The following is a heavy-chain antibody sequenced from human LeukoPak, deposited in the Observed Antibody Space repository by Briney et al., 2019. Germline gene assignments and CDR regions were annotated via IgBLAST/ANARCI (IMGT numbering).Heavy chain of an antibody. V-gene: IGHV3-23*01. CDR3: ATQYYYGSGSYYILTDYYYYYMDV. CDR2: ISGSGGST. Sequence: GGSLRLSCAASGFTFSSYGMSWVRQAPGKGLEWVSAISGSGGSTYYADSVKGRFTISRDNSKNTLYLQMNSLRAEDTAVYYCATQYYYGSGSYYILTDYYYYYMDVWGKGTTVTISS. D-gene: IGHD3-10*01. J-gene: IGHJ6*03. CDR1: GFTFSSYG.